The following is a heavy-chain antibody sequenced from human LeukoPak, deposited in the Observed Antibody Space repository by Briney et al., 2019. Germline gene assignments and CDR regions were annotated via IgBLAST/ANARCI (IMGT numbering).Heavy chain of an antibody. CDR3: AKTPGYSYGSTPFDY. V-gene: IGHV3-30*18. Sequence: GRSLRLSCAASGFIFSNYGMHWVRQAPGKGLEWVAVIAYDGTNNYYADSVKGRFTISRDNSKNTLYLQMNTLRTEDTAVYCCAKTPGYSYGSTPFDYWGQGTLVTVSS. D-gene: IGHD5-18*01. CDR2: IAYDGTNN. J-gene: IGHJ4*02. CDR1: GFIFSNYG.